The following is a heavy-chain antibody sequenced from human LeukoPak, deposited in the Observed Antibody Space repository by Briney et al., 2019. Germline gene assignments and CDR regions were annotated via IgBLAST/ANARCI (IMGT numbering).Heavy chain of an antibody. D-gene: IGHD2-8*01. CDR2: IWYDGSNK. J-gene: IGHJ4*02. Sequence: GGSLRLSCAASGFTFSSYGMHWVRQAPGKGLEWVAVIWYDGSNKYYADSVKGRFTISRDNSKNTLYLQMNSLRAEDTAVYYCARSVVVMVYALDYWGQGTLVTVSS. CDR1: GFTFSSYG. CDR3: ARSVVVMVYALDY. V-gene: IGHV3-33*01.